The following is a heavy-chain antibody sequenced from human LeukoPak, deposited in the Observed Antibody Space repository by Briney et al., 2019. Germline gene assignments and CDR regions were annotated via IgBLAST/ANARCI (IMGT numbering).Heavy chain of an antibody. CDR1: GDSVSSNSVT. V-gene: IGHV6-1*01. Sequence: SQTLSLTCTISGDSVSSNSVTWNWIRQSPSRGLEWLGRTYYRSTWYNDYAVSVRGRITVNPDTSKNQFSLHLNSVTPEDTAVYYCARRLTQYDCFDPWGQGILDTVSS. J-gene: IGHJ5*02. D-gene: IGHD2-2*01. CDR3: ARRLTQYDCFDP. CDR2: TYYRSTWYN.